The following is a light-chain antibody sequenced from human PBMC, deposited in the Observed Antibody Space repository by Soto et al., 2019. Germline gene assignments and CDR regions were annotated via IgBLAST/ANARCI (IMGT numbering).Light chain of an antibody. CDR3: SAYTSSLTLYV. V-gene: IGLV2-14*01. CDR2: EVS. J-gene: IGLJ1*01. CDR1: SSDGGTYNY. Sequence: QSALTQPASVSGSPGQSITISCTGTSSDGGTYNYVSWYQQHSGKAPKLMIYEVSNRPSGVSNRFSGSKSGNTASLTISGLQAEDEADYYCSAYTSSLTLYVFGSGTKLTVL.